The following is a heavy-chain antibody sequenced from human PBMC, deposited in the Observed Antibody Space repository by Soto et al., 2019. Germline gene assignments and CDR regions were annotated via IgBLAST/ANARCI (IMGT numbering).Heavy chain of an antibody. J-gene: IGHJ6*03. V-gene: IGHV3-48*01. Sequence: EVQLVESGGGLVQPGGSLRLSCAASGFTFSSYSMNWVRQAPGKGLEWVSYISSSSSTIYYADSVKGRFTISRDNAKNLLYLQMNSLRAEDTAVYYCARSITIFGVVIILYYYYYMDVWGKGTTVTVSS. CDR2: ISSSSSTI. CDR3: ARSITIFGVVIILYYYYYMDV. CDR1: GFTFSSYS. D-gene: IGHD3-3*01.